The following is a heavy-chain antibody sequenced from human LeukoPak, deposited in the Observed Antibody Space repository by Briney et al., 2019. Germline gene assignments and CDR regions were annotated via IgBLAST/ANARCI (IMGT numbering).Heavy chain of an antibody. J-gene: IGHJ4*02. CDR3: ARGIRMPHKVRFGVVILKGLYYFVS. CDR1: GYTFTTYD. V-gene: IGHV1-8*01. CDR2: MNPNSDDT. D-gene: IGHD3-3*01. Sequence: VASVKVSCKAYGYTFTTYDIHWVRQATGQGLEWMGWMNPNSDDTDYAQKFQGRVTMTKNTSVTTAYMELRSLRSEDTAVYYCARGIRMPHKVRFGVVILKGLYYFVSWGQGTLVTVSS.